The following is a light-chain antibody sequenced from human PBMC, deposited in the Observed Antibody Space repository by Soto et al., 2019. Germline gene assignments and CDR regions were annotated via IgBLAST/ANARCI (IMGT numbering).Light chain of an antibody. CDR3: QQSYSTPLT. J-gene: IGKJ4*01. V-gene: IGKV1-39*01. Sequence: DIQMTQSPSSLSASVGDRVTITCRASPSISSYLNWYQQKPGKAPKLLIYAAPSLQSGVPSRFSGTGSGTDFTLNFSSMKTEVLATDDCQQSYSTPLTFGGGTKVEIK. CDR2: AAP. CDR1: PSISSY.